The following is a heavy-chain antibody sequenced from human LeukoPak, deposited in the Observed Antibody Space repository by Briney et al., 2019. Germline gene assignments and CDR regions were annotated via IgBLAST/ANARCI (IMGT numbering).Heavy chain of an antibody. Sequence: AASVKVSCKPSGYSFTRNGISWVRQAPGQGLEWMAWISANSGNTNYAQNFQDRVTLTTDTSTSTAYMELRSLRSDDTAVYYCARDVNYAFDYWDQGTLVTVSS. CDR3: ARDVNYAFDY. J-gene: IGHJ4*02. CDR2: ISANSGNT. V-gene: IGHV1-18*01. CDR1: GYSFTRNG. D-gene: IGHD3-16*01.